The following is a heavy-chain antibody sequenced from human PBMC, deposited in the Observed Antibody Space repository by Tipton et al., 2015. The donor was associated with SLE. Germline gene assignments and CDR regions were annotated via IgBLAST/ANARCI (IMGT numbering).Heavy chain of an antibody. V-gene: IGHV3-48*04. CDR3: ARDGEYELLFNYEVYYYYYMDV. D-gene: IGHD2-2*01. CDR2: ISSMSSNK. J-gene: IGHJ6*03. Sequence: GSLRLSCAASGFTFSSYGMHWVRQAPGKGLEWVSYISSMSSNKYYADSVKGRFTISRDNAKNSLYLQMNSLRADDTAVYYCARDGEYELLFNYEVYYYYYMDVWGKGTTVTVSS. CDR1: GFTFSSYG.